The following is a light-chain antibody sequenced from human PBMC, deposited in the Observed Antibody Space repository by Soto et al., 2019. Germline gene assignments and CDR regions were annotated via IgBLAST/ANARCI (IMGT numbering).Light chain of an antibody. V-gene: IGKV3-11*01. CDR2: DAS. J-gene: IGKJ5*01. Sequence: EIVLTQSPGTLSLSPGERATLSCRASQSVSRNLAWHQQKPGQAPRILMYDASTRANGISARFCGSGSGADLTLTISSLEPEDFAVYYCQQRNICPPVTFGQGTRLEIK. CDR3: QQRNICPPVT. CDR1: QSVSRN.